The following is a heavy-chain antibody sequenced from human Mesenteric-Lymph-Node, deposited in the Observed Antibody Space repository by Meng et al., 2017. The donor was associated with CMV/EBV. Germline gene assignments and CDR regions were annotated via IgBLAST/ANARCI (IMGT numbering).Heavy chain of an antibody. CDR3: ARGHDFWSGYSYYYYYYGMDV. D-gene: IGHD3-3*01. V-gene: IGHV1-2*02. Sequence: ASVKVSCKASGYTFTGYYMHWVRQAPGQGLEWMGWINPKSGDTNYAQRFQGRVTMTTDTSISTVYMELSGLKSDDTAVYYCARGHDFWSGYSYYYYYYGMDVWGQGTTVTVSS. J-gene: IGHJ6*02. CDR1: GYTFTGYY. CDR2: INPKSGDT.